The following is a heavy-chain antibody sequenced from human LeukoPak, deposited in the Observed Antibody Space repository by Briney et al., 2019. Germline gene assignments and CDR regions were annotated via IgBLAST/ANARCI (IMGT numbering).Heavy chain of an antibody. Sequence: PSETLSLTCAVSDYSITSDYYWGWIRQPPGKGLEWIGSIYHSGSTYYNPSLKSRVTISVETYKNQFSLKLTSVTAADTAVYYCAREGSPSGTNWFDPWGQGTLVTVSS. J-gene: IGHJ5*02. V-gene: IGHV4-38-2*02. D-gene: IGHD3-10*01. CDR2: IYHSGST. CDR3: AREGSPSGTNWFDP. CDR1: DYSITSDYY.